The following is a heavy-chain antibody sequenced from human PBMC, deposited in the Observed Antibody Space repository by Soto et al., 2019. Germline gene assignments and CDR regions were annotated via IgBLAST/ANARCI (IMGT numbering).Heavy chain of an antibody. D-gene: IGHD5-18*01. Sequence: PSETLSLTCAVYGGSFSGYYWSWIRQPPGKGLEWIGSMYYSGSTNYNPSLKSQVSISADTSKNHFSLILSSVTAADTAVYYCARGHTYGTFDYWGQGTLVTVSS. CDR3: ARGHTYGTFDY. CDR2: MYYSGST. V-gene: IGHV4-34*11. CDR1: GGSFSGYY. J-gene: IGHJ4*02.